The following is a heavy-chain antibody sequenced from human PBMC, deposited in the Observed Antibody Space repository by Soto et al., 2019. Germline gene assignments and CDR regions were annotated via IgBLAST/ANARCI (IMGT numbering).Heavy chain of an antibody. V-gene: IGHV3-7*01. CDR2: IKQDGSEK. CDR1: GFTFSSYW. J-gene: IGHJ5*02. D-gene: IGHD2-15*01. CDR3: ARDRYCSGGSCYSLSWFDP. Sequence: EVQLVESGGGLVQPGGSLRLSCAASGFTFSSYWMSWVRQAPGKGLEWVANIKQDGSEKYYVDSVKGRFTISRDNAKNPLYLQMNSLRAEDTAVYYCARDRYCSGGSCYSLSWFDPWGQGTLVTVSS.